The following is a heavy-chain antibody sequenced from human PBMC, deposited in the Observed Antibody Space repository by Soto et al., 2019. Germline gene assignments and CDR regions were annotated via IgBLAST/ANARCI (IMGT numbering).Heavy chain of an antibody. D-gene: IGHD2-21*02. Sequence: AFVEVSCKASGGTFSSYAISWVRQAPGQGLEWMGGIIPIFGTANYAQKFQGRVTITADKSTSTAYMELSSLRSEDTAVYYCARELRDDAFDIWGQGTMVTVSS. CDR3: ARELRDDAFDI. CDR1: GGTFSSYA. CDR2: IIPIFGTA. V-gene: IGHV1-69*06. J-gene: IGHJ3*02.